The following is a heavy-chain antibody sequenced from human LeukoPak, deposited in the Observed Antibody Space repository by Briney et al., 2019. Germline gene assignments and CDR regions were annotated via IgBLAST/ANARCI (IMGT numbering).Heavy chain of an antibody. Sequence: GGSLRLSCAVSGFTLRSHAMNWVRQAPGKGLEWVSVISGSGGSTYYADSVKGRFTISRDNSKNTVYVQMNSLRVEDTAVYYCATSSTTYGSGNYDSRAFEDWGQGTLVTVSS. V-gene: IGHV3-23*01. CDR1: GFTLRSHA. CDR3: ATSSTTYGSGNYDSRAFED. CDR2: ISGSGGST. J-gene: IGHJ4*02. D-gene: IGHD3-10*01.